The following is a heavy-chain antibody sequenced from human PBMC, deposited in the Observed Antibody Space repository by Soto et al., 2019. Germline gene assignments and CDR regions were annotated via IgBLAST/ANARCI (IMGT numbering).Heavy chain of an antibody. D-gene: IGHD3-22*01. CDR2: IWYDGSNK. V-gene: IGHV3-33*01. CDR3: ARDGVGYYDSSGYSAYFQH. CDR1: GFTFSNYG. J-gene: IGHJ1*01. Sequence: PGGSLRLSCAASGFTFSNYGMHWVRQAPGKGLEWVAVIWYDGSNKYHADTVKGRFTISRDNSKNTLYLQMNSLRAEDTAVYYCARDGVGYYDSSGYSAYFQHWGQGTLVTVSS.